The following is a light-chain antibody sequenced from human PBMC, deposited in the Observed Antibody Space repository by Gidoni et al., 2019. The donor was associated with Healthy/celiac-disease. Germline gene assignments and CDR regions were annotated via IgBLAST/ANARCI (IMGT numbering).Light chain of an antibody. J-gene: IGKJ4*01. Sequence: DIQMTQSPSSLSASVGDRVSITCRASEGISSGLAWYQQKPEKDPKSLIYAASSLQSGVPSRFSGSGSGTDFTLTISSLQPEDFATYYCQQYNSYPLTFGGGTKVEIK. V-gene: IGKV1D-16*01. CDR1: EGISSG. CDR2: AAS. CDR3: QQYNSYPLT.